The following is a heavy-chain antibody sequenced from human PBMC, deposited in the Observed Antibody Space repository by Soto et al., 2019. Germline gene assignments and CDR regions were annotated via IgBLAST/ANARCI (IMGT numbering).Heavy chain of an antibody. Sequence: QVQLQESGPGLVKPSGTLSVTCAVSGGSISDSLWWNWVRQPPGKGLEWIGEIYQSGSTHYSPSLKHRVTISIDKSNNLLSLMLTSVTAADTAVYYCARPGHDDTGHYFGGLDIWGPGTTVTVAS. D-gene: IGHD3-22*01. V-gene: IGHV4-4*02. CDR3: ARPGHDDTGHYFGGLDI. J-gene: IGHJ6*02. CDR2: IYQSGST. CDR1: GGSISDSLW.